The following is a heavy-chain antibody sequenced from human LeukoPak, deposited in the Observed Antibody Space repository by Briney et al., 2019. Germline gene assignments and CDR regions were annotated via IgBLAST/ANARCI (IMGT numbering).Heavy chain of an antibody. Sequence: SETLSLTCTVSGRSISSYYWIWIRQPPGKGLEGIGYIYYSGSTNYNPSLKSRVTISVDTSKNQFSLKLSSVTAADTAVYYCARDLWGYFDYWGQGTLVTVCS. V-gene: IGHV4-59*12. CDR3: ARDLWGYFDY. CDR1: GRSISSYY. J-gene: IGHJ4*02. CDR2: IYYSGST. D-gene: IGHD2/OR15-2a*01.